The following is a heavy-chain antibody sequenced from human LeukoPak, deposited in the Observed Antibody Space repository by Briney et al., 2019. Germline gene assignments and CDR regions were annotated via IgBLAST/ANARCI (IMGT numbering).Heavy chain of an antibody. Sequence: GGSLRLSCAASGFTFSSYAMHWVRQAPGKGLEWVAVISYDGSNKYYADSVKGRFTISRDNSKNTLYLQMNSLRAEDTAVYYCASSSTSNFDYWGQGTLVTVSS. D-gene: IGHD2-2*01. V-gene: IGHV3-30-3*01. CDR1: GFTFSSYA. J-gene: IGHJ4*02. CDR2: ISYDGSNK. CDR3: ASSSTSNFDY.